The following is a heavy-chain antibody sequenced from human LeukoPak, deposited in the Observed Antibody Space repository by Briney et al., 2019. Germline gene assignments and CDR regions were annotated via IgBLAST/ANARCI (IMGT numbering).Heavy chain of an antibody. J-gene: IGHJ4*02. CDR1: GFTVSNNF. V-gene: IGHV3-53*01. Sequence: GGSLRLSCAASGFTVSNNFMSWVRQAPGKGLEWVSVIHSGGTTYYADSMKGRFTISRDNSRNTLYLQMNSLRAEDTAVYYCARGRVTYSGYDFPYYFDYWGQGTLVTVSS. D-gene: IGHD5-12*01. CDR3: ARGRVTYSGYDFPYYFDY. CDR2: IHSGGTT.